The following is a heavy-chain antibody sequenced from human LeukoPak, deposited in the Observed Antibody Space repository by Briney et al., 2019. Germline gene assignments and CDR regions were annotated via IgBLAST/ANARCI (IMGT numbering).Heavy chain of an antibody. D-gene: IGHD3-22*01. CDR2: IYYSGST. J-gene: IGHJ5*02. Sequence: PSETLSLTCTVSGGSLSSYYWSWIRQPPGKGLEWIGYIYYSGSTNYNPSLKSRVTISVDTSKNQCSLKLSSVTAADTAVYYCARGADSADWFDPWGQGTLVTVSS. V-gene: IGHV4-59*01. CDR3: ARGADSADWFDP. CDR1: GGSLSSYY.